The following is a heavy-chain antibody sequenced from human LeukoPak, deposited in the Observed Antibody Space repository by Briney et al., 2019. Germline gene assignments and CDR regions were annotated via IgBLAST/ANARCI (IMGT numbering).Heavy chain of an antibody. D-gene: IGHD2-2*01. CDR3: AKSLPVPAGYAFDI. V-gene: IGHV3-30*18. Sequence: GVSLRLSCAASGFTFSSYGMHWVRQAPGKGLEGVAVISYDGSNKYYADSVKGRFTISRDNSKNTLYLQMNSLRAEDTAVYYCAKSLPVPAGYAFDIWGQGTMVTVSS. J-gene: IGHJ3*02. CDR2: ISYDGSNK. CDR1: GFTFSSYG.